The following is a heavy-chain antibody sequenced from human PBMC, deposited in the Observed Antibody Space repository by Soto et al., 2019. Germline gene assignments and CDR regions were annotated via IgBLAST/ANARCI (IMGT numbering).Heavy chain of an antibody. V-gene: IGHV1-18*01. CDR2: ITTYNGNT. CDR3: ARDWGELDLDY. J-gene: IGHJ4*02. CDR1: GYTLSSYC. D-gene: IGHD3-10*01. Sequence: QVHLVQSGAEVKKPGASVKVSCKASGYTLSSYCISWVRQATGQGLEWMGRITTYNGNTNDAQKLQGRVTKTTDLSTNTAFMELMSLRSDDTAVYYCARDWGELDLDYWGQGTLVTVSS.